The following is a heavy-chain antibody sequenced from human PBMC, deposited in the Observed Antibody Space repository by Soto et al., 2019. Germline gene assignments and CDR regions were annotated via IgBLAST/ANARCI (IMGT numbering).Heavy chain of an antibody. CDR1: GFTFSSYG. Sequence: VGSLRLSCAASGFTFSSYGMHWVRQAPGKGLEWVAVISYDGSNKYYADSVKGRFTISRDNSKNTLYLQMNSLRAEDTAVYYCAKDMYYDFWSGYPRWRYGMDVWGQGTTVTVSS. J-gene: IGHJ6*02. CDR3: AKDMYYDFWSGYPRWRYGMDV. V-gene: IGHV3-30*18. D-gene: IGHD3-3*01. CDR2: ISYDGSNK.